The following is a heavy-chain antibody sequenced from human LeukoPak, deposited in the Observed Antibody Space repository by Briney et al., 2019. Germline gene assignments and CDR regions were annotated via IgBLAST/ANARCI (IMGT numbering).Heavy chain of an antibody. J-gene: IGHJ1*01. D-gene: IGHD2-21*02. V-gene: IGHV3-21*01. Sequence: GGSLRLSCAAFGFTFSSYSMNWVRQAPGKGLEWVSSISSSSSYIYYADSVKGRFTISRDNSKNTLYLQMNSLRAEDTAVYYCAREYCGGDCYSEYFQHWGQGTLVTVSS. CDR3: AREYCGGDCYSEYFQH. CDR1: GFTFSSYS. CDR2: ISSSSSYI.